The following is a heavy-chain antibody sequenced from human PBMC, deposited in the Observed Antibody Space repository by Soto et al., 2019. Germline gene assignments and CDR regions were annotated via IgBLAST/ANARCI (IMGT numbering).Heavy chain of an antibody. Sequence: GESLKISCKGSGYSFTSYWIGWVRQMPGKGLEWMGIIYPGDSDTRYSPSFQGQVTISADKSISTAYLQWSSLKASDTAMYYCARHPYCTNGVCYTNYYYYYGMDVWGQGTTVTVSS. V-gene: IGHV5-51*01. CDR1: GYSFTSYW. J-gene: IGHJ6*02. CDR2: IYPGDSDT. CDR3: ARHPYCTNGVCYTNYYYYYGMDV. D-gene: IGHD2-8*01.